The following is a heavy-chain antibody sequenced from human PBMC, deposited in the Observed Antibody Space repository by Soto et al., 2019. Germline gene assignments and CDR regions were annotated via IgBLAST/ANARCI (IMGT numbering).Heavy chain of an antibody. CDR3: AKVPASLKTFDY. J-gene: IGHJ4*02. D-gene: IGHD2-2*01. CDR1: GVTFGNYA. CDR2: VSGNGAVT. Sequence: GGSLGLSCGASGVTFGNYAMNWVRQAPGKGLEWVSTVSGNGAVTYYADSVKGRFTISRDNSRSTLYLQMNNLRAEDTAIYFCAKVPASLKTFDYWGQGT. V-gene: IGHV3-23*01.